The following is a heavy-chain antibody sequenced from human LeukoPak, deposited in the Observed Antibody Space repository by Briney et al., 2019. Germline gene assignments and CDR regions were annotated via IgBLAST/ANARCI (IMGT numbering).Heavy chain of an antibody. CDR1: GFIFSSYA. D-gene: IGHD1-26*01. J-gene: IGHJ3*02. V-gene: IGHV3-23*01. Sequence: GGSLTLSCAASGFIFSSYAMSWVRQAPGKGLAWVSAISGSGCSKYYADSVKGRFTNSSDNSNHTLYLHVNDLRDDDTAVYYCAKDEWELLPVDIWGQGTMVTVSS. CDR3: AKDEWELLPVDI. CDR2: ISGSGCSK.